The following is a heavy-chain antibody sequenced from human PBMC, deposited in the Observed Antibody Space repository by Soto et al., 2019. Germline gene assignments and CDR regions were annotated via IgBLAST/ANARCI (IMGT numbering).Heavy chain of an antibody. CDR2: IYPGDSDT. CDR3: ARQFTPGSYYGGSAY. J-gene: IGHJ4*02. CDR1: GYRFTSYW. V-gene: IGHV5-51*01. D-gene: IGHD3-22*01. Sequence: PGESLKISCKGSGYRFTSYWIVWVRQMPGKGLEWMGIIYPGDSDTRYSPSFQGQVTISADKSINTAYLQWRSLKASDTAIYYCARQFTPGSYYGGSAYWGRGTPVTVSS.